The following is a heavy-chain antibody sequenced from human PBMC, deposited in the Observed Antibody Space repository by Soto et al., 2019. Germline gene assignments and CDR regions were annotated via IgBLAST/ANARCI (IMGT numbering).Heavy chain of an antibody. Sequence: SETLSLTCTVSGGSISSYYWSWIRQPPGKGLEWIGYMYNSGSTNYNPSLKSRVTISVDTSKNQFSLKLSSVTAADTAVYYCARHHFHRLLNGRGYYMDVWGKGTTVTVSS. J-gene: IGHJ6*03. CDR2: MYNSGST. V-gene: IGHV4-59*08. CDR3: ARHHFHRLLNGRGYYMDV. D-gene: IGHD3-9*01. CDR1: GGSISSYY.